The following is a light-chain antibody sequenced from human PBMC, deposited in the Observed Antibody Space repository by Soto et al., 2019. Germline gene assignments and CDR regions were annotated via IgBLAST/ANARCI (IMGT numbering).Light chain of an antibody. Sequence: EIVLTQSPGTLSLSPGERATLSCRASQSVSSRLAWYQQKPGQAPRLLISGASSRATGIPERFSGSGSGTEFTLTISSLQSEDFAVYYCQQYKNWPLVGQGTRLEIK. J-gene: IGKJ5*01. CDR2: GAS. CDR3: QQYKNWPL. V-gene: IGKV3D-15*01. CDR1: QSVSSR.